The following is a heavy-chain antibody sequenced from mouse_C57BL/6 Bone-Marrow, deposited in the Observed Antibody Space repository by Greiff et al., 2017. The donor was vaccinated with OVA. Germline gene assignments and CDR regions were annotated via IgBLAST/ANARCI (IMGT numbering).Heavy chain of an antibody. CDR1: GYTFTDYE. V-gene: IGHV1-15*01. CDR2: IDPETGGT. J-gene: IGHJ2*01. CDR3: THGGNFFDY. Sequence: VQLQQSGAELVRPGASVTLSCKASGYTFTDYEMHWVKQTPVHGLEWIGAIDPETGGTAYNQKFKGKAILTADKSSSPAYMELRSLTSEDSAVYYCTHGGNFFDYWGQGTTLTVSS.